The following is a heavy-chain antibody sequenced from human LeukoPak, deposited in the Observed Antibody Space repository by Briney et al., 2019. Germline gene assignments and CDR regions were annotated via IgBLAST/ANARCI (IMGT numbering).Heavy chain of an antibody. Sequence: PSETLSLTCTVSGGSISSSSYYWGSIRQPPGKGLEWIGSIYYSGTTYYNPSLKSRVTISVDTSKNQFSLKLSSVTAADTAVYYCASPVYYYDSKAFDIWGQGTMVTVSS. J-gene: IGHJ3*02. CDR1: GGSISSSSYY. V-gene: IGHV4-39*07. CDR3: ASPVYYYDSKAFDI. CDR2: IYYSGTT. D-gene: IGHD3-22*01.